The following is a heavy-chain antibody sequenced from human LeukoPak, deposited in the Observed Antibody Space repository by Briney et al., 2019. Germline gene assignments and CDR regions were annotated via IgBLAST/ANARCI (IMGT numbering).Heavy chain of an antibody. D-gene: IGHD3-3*01. J-gene: IGHJ6*04. CDR2: IKQDGSEK. CDR3: ARQRFGDV. CDR1: GFTFSSNW. Sequence: GGSLRLSCGASGFTFSSNWMTWVRQAPGKGLEWVANIKQDGSEKNYVDSVKGRFTISRGNAKNSLYLQMNSLRAEDTAVYYCARQRFGDVWGKGTTVTVSS. V-gene: IGHV3-7*02.